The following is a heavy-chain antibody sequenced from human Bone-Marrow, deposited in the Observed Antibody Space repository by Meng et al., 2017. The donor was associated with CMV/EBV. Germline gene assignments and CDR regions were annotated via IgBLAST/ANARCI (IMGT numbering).Heavy chain of an antibody. J-gene: IGHJ3*02. CDR3: ARDNGGWFGELGAFEI. V-gene: IGHV1-2*02. CDR2: INPNSGGT. CDR1: GYTFTGYY. Sequence: ASVKVSCKASGYTFTGYYMHWVRQAPGQGLEWMGWINPNSGGTNYAQKFQGRVTMTRDTSISTAYMELSRLRSDDTAVYYCARDNGGWFGELGAFEIWGQGTMVTVSS. D-gene: IGHD3-10*01.